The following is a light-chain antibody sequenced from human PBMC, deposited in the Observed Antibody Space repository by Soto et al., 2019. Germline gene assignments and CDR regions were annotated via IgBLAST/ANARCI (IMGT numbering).Light chain of an antibody. CDR1: QSIYNW. V-gene: IGKV1-5*03. CDR3: QQYYSYSRT. J-gene: IGKJ1*01. CDR2: KAS. Sequence: DTQMTQSPSTLSASVGDRVTITCRASQSIYNWLAWYQQKPGKAPSLLIYKASSLESGVPSRFSGSGSGTEFTLTISSLQPDDFATYYCQQYYSYSRTLGQGTKVDIK.